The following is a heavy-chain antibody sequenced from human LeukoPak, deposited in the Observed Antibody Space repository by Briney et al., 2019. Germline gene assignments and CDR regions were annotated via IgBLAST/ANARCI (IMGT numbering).Heavy chain of an antibody. D-gene: IGHD5-12*01. CDR3: AKDLGGGGYDFRLNC. V-gene: IGHV3-23*01. CDR1: GXTFNSCG. J-gene: IGHJ4*02. CDR2: ISGSGGST. Sequence: GGSLRLSCAASGXTFNSCGMSWVRQAPGKGLEWVSGISGSGGSTYYAESVKGRFTISRDNSKNTVNLQMNSLRAEDTALYYCAKDLGGGGYDFRLNCWGQGTLVSVSS.